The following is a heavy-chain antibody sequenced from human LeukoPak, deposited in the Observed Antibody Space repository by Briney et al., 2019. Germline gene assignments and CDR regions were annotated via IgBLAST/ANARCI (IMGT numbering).Heavy chain of an antibody. D-gene: IGHD5-12*01. J-gene: IGHJ4*02. CDR2: ISWNSGII. CDR3: ARARPSMWIDY. Sequence: PGRSLRLSCAASGFTFHDYAMHWVRQAPGKGLEWVSGISWNSGIIGYADSVKGRFTISRDSSKNTLYLQMNSLRPEDTAVYYCARARPSMWIDYWGQGTLVTVSS. CDR1: GFTFHDYA. V-gene: IGHV3-9*01.